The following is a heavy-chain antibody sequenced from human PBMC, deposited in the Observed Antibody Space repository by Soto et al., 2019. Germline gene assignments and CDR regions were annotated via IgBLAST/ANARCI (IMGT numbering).Heavy chain of an antibody. J-gene: IGHJ4*02. CDR1: GYTFTDYA. D-gene: IGHD2-2*02. Sequence: QVQLVQSGAEVKTPGASVKISCKASGYTFTDYAIHWVRQAPGQRLEWLGWILSVNGNTQYSQRFQGRLTITRDTSASTAYMDLSILTSEDTAVYYCARGRRSCTVTYCYTDFDYWGQGSLVTVSS. CDR2: ILSVNGNT. V-gene: IGHV1-3*01. CDR3: ARGRRSCTVTYCYTDFDY.